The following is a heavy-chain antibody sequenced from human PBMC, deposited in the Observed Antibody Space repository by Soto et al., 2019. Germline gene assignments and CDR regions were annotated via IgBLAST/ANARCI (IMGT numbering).Heavy chain of an antibody. V-gene: IGHV4-59*01. D-gene: IGHD2-15*01. CDR2: IYYSGST. Sequence: SETLSLTCTVSGGSISRYYWSWIRQPPGKGLEWIGYIYYSGSTNYNPSLKSRVTISVDTSKNQFSLKLSSVTAADTAVYYCARGGYCSGGSCLFDYWGQGTLVTVSS. CDR1: GGSISRYY. J-gene: IGHJ4*02. CDR3: ARGGYCSGGSCLFDY.